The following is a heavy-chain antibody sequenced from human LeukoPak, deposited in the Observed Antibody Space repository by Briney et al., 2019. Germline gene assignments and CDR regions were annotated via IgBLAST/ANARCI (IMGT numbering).Heavy chain of an antibody. Sequence: SETLSLTCSVSGGSISSRSYYWSWIRQPPGKGLEWIGEINHSGSTNYNPSLKSRVTISVDTSKNQFSLKLSSVTAADTAVYYCARGGRRQWLARGDYWGQGTLVTVSS. J-gene: IGHJ4*02. V-gene: IGHV4-39*07. CDR1: GGSISSRSYY. D-gene: IGHD6-19*01. CDR3: ARGGRRQWLARGDY. CDR2: INHSGST.